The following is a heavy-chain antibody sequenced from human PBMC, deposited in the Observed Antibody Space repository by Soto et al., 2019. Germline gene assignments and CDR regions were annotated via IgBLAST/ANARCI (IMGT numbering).Heavy chain of an antibody. V-gene: IGHV5-51*01. CDR2: IYPGDSDT. J-gene: IGHJ4*02. CDR3: AKLRGSGWAKFDY. CDR1: EDISANYW. D-gene: IGHD6-19*01. Sequence: LRDSSRVAEDISANYWVGCISKMTGKGLEWMGVIYPGDSDTRYSPSFQGQVTISADKSIRTAYLQRSSLKASDFAIYYCAKLRGSGWAKFDYWGQGTLVTVSS.